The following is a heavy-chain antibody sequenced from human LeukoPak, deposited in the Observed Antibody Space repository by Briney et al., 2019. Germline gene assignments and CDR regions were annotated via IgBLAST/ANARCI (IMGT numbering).Heavy chain of an antibody. CDR1: GFTFSAYH. D-gene: IGHD2-8*01. V-gene: IGHV3-23*01. CDR2: FGNTGEIT. J-gene: IGHJ3*02. CDR3: AKDSWSGNGVYDPFDI. Sequence: GGSLRLSCAASGFTFSAYHINWVRQAPGKGLEWVSTFGNTGEITYYADAVKGRFTVSRDDSRSTLYLQMDSLRGEDMAIYYCAKDSWSGNGVYDPFDIWGQGTLVTVSS.